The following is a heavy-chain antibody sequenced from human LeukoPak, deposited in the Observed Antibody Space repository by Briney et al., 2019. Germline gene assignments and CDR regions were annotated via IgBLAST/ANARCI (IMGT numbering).Heavy chain of an antibody. CDR1: GDSITTNSYW. D-gene: IGHD3-16*01. J-gene: IGHJ5*02. CDR3: ARRGIWDLQIGNWFDP. Sequence: PSETLSLTCSLSGDSITTNSYWGGWIRQSPGKGLEWIVSIYSSGNSYYNPSLKTRATISPDTSKNQYSLRLTSVTAADTAIYYCARRGIWDLQIGNWFDPWGQGILVIVSS. V-gene: IGHV4-39*01. CDR2: IYSSGNS.